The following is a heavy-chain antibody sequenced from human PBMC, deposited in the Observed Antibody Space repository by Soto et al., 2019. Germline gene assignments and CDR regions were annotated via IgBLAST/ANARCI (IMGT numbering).Heavy chain of an antibody. J-gene: IGHJ5*02. CDR1: GFVFNGAW. CDR3: ATMAVPPPPP. Sequence: EVQLVESGGGLVKPGGALRLSCVASGFVFNGAWMNWVRQAPGTGLEWVGRIKSGSYAGTADYAAPVKGRFTISRDDSKNMLYLQMNNLKIEDTAVYYCATMAVPPPPPGGQGTFVTVSS. D-gene: IGHD2-2*01. V-gene: IGHV3-15*07. CDR2: IKSGSYAGTA.